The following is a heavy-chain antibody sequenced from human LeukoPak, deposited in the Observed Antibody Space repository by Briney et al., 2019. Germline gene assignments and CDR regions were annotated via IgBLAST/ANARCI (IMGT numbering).Heavy chain of an antibody. CDR2: INPNSGGT. CDR1: GYTFTGYY. V-gene: IGHV1-2*02. J-gene: IGHJ4*02. D-gene: IGHD2-15*01. CDR3: ARDTRRYCSGGSCYSGTY. Sequence: ASVKVSCKASGYTFTGYYMHWVRQAPGQGLEWMGWINPNSGGTNYAQKLQGRVTMTTDTSTSTAYMELRSLRSDDTAVYYCARDTRRYCSGGSCYSGTYWGQGTLVTVSS.